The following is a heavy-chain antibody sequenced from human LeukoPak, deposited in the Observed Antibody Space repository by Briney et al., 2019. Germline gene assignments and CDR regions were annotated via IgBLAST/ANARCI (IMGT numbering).Heavy chain of an antibody. CDR2: ISSSSSYI. CDR1: GFTVSSNY. CDR3: ARDHNSYGDYDY. D-gene: IGHD4-17*01. V-gene: IGHV3-21*01. Sequence: GGSLRLSCAASGFTVSSNYMSWVRQAPGKGLEWVSSISSSSSYIYYADSVKGRFTISKDNAKNSLYLQMNSLRAEDTAAYYCARDHNSYGDYDYWGQGTLVTVSS. J-gene: IGHJ4*02.